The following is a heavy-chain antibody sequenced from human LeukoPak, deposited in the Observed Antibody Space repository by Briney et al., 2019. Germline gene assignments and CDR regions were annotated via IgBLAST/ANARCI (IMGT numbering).Heavy chain of an antibody. CDR2: ISGSRGST. CDR1: GFTFSSYA. D-gene: IGHD3-3*01. CDR3: ANPITIFGVARRHGMDV. Sequence: PGGSLRLSCAASGFTFSSYAMSWVRQAPGKGLEWVSAISGSRGSTYYADSVKGRFTISRDNSKNTLYLQMNSLRAEDTAVYYCANPITIFGVARRHGMDVWGQGTTVTVSS. V-gene: IGHV3-23*01. J-gene: IGHJ6*02.